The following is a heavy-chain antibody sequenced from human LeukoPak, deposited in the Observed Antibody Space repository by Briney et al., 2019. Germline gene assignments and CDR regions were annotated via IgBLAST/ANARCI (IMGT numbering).Heavy chain of an antibody. D-gene: IGHD6-13*01. CDR1: GFTFSSYA. Sequence: GGSLRLSCAASGFTFSSYALHWVRQAPGKGLEWVAVISYDGSNKYYADSVKGRFTISRDNSKNTLYLQMNSLRAEDTAVYYCARDWPYSSSWYVFGYWGQGTLVTVSS. J-gene: IGHJ4*02. V-gene: IGHV3-30*04. CDR2: ISYDGSNK. CDR3: ARDWPYSSSWYVFGY.